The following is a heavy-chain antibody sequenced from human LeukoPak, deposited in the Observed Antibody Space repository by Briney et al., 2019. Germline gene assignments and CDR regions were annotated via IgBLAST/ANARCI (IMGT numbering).Heavy chain of an antibody. CDR3: GRDWLITAAGPLDY. V-gene: IGHV1-18*01. CDR1: GYDFTKYA. J-gene: IGHJ4*02. Sequence: ASVKVSCKASGYDFTKYAVQWVRQAPGQGLEWMGWISGYNGNTKYAQKLQGRVTMTTDTSTTTAYMELRSLRSDDTAVYYCGRDWLITAAGPLDYWGQGTLVTVSS. D-gene: IGHD6-13*01. CDR2: ISGYNGNT.